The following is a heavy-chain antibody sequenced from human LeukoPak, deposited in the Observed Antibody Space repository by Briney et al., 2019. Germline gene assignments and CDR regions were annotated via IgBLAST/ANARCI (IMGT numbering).Heavy chain of an antibody. CDR3: ARGGEVLRWFANDY. CDR2: INSDGSST. J-gene: IGHJ4*02. Sequence: GGSLRLSCAASGFTFSSYWMHWVRQAPGKGLVWVSRINSDGSSTSYADSVKGRFTISRDNAKNTLYLQMNSLRAEDTAVYYCARGGEVLRWFANDYWGQGTLVTVSS. D-gene: IGHD3-10*01. V-gene: IGHV3-74*01. CDR1: GFTFSSYW.